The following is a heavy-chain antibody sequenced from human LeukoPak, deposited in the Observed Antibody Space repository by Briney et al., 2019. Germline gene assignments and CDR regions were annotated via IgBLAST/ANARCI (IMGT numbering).Heavy chain of an antibody. CDR1: GFRFNSYA. J-gene: IGHJ3*02. CDR2: ISGSGGST. V-gene: IGHV3-23*01. D-gene: IGHD2/OR15-2a*01. Sequence: GGSLRLSCAASGFRFNSYAMSWVRQAPGKGLEWVSTISGSGGSTYYADSMKGRFTISRDNSKNTLYLQMNSLRAEDTDVYYCAKNSTLSAFDIWGQGTMVTVSS. CDR3: AKNSTLSAFDI.